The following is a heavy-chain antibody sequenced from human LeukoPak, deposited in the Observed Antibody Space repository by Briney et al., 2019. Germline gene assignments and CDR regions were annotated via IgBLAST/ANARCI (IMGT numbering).Heavy chain of an antibody. CDR3: ASGSLGDGYGVGDYYQYMDV. Sequence: SVKVSCKASGGTFNSYAISWVRQAPGQGLEWMGGIMPLFGTANCAQEFQGRVTFTTDESASTAYMEVSSLRSEDTAVYYCASGSLGDGYGVGDYYQYMDVWGKGTTVTVSS. CDR2: IMPLFGTA. D-gene: IGHD5-24*01. V-gene: IGHV1-69*05. J-gene: IGHJ6*03. CDR1: GGTFNSYA.